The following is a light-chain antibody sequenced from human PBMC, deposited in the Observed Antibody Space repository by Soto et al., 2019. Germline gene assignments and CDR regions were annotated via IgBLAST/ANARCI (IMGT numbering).Light chain of an antibody. CDR2: ATS. CDR1: QSITNY. J-gene: IGKJ5*01. CDR3: QQYNNWPFS. Sequence: EIVLTQSPATLSLSPGERAALSCRASQSITNYVGWYQQKPGQAPRLLIYATSNRATGIPARFSGSGSRTDFTLTISGLRSEDSAVYFCQQYNNWPFSFGQGTRLEI. V-gene: IGKV3D-15*01.